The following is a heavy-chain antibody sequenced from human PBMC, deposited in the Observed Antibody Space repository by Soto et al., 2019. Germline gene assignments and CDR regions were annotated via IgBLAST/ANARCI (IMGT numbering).Heavy chain of an antibody. J-gene: IGHJ5*02. CDR1: GYTFTSYD. D-gene: IGHD4-17*01. CDR3: ARVGGPGDYVGDWFDP. Sequence: QVQLVQSGAEVKKPGASVKVSCKASGYTFTSYDINWERQATGQGLEWMGWMNPNSGNTGYAQKFQGRVTMTRNTSISTAYMELSSLRSEDTAVYYCARVGGPGDYVGDWFDPWGQGTLVTVSS. CDR2: MNPNSGNT. V-gene: IGHV1-8*01.